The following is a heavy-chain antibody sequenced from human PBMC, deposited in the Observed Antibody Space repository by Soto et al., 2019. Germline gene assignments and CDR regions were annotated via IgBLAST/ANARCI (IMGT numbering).Heavy chain of an antibody. V-gene: IGHV1-2*02. Sequence: SVKVSCKASGYTFTGYYVHWVREAPGQGLEWMGWINPETGGTSYAQKFQGRVTLSRDTSINTAYLELSSLRFDDAAVYFCARERFQVISDGMDVWGQGTTVTVS. J-gene: IGHJ6*02. CDR2: INPETGGT. D-gene: IGHD2-21*01. CDR1: GYTFTGYY. CDR3: ARERFQVISDGMDV.